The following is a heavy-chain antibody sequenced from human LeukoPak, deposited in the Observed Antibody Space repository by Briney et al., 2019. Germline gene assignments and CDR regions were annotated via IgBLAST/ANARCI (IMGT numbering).Heavy chain of an antibody. CDR1: GFTFSSYA. D-gene: IGHD3-10*01. Sequence: PGGSLRLSCSASGFTFSSYAMHWVRQAPGKGLEYASAISSNGGSTYYADSVKGRFTISRDNSKNTLYLQMSSLRAEDTAVYYCVTSMVVGMDVWGQGTTVTVSS. CDR3: VTSMVVGMDV. CDR2: ISSNGGST. J-gene: IGHJ6*02. V-gene: IGHV3-64D*06.